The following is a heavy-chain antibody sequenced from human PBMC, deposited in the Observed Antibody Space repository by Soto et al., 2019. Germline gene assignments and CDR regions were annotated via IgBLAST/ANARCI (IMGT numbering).Heavy chain of an antibody. CDR2: IYYSGST. CDR3: ARAQNPLVVVHSGAIDY. J-gene: IGHJ4*02. CDR1: GGSISSGDYY. V-gene: IGHV4-30-4*01. D-gene: IGHD2-15*01. Sequence: SETLSLTCTVSGGSISSGDYYWSWIRQPPGKGLEWIGYIYYSGSTYYNPSLKSRVTISVDTSKNQFSLKLSSVTATDTAVYYCARAQNPLVVVHSGAIDYWGQGTLVTVSS.